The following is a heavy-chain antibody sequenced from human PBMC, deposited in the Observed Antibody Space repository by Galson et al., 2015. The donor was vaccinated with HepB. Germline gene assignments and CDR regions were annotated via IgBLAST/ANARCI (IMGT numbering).Heavy chain of an antibody. CDR1: GYSISSGYY. CDR2: IYHSGST. Sequence: ETLSLTCAVSGYSISSGYYWGWIRQPPGKGLEWIGSIYHSGSTYYNPSLKSRLTISVDTSKNQFFLKLTSVTAADAAVYYCARGFDGKKAFDIWGQGSMVTVSS. D-gene: IGHD3-9*01. V-gene: IGHV4-38-2*01. CDR3: ARGFDGKKAFDI. J-gene: IGHJ3*02.